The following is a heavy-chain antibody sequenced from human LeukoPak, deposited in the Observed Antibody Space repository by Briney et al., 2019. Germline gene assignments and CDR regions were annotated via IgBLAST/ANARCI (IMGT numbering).Heavy chain of an antibody. Sequence: QAGGSLRLSCAASGFTFSSYTMSWVRQAPGKGLEWVSTLSGSGGNTYYADSVKGRFTFSRDTSKNMLYLQMNSLRAEDTAVYFCARDKYSFGEFDYWGQGTLVTVSS. D-gene: IGHD3-10*01. V-gene: IGHV3-23*01. CDR3: ARDKYSFGEFDY. J-gene: IGHJ4*02. CDR1: GFTFSSYT. CDR2: LSGSGGNT.